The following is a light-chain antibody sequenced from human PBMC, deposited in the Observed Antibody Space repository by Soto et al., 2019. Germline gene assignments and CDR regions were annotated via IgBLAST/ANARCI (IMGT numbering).Light chain of an antibody. V-gene: IGLV1-44*01. Sequence: QSVLTQPPSASGTPGQSVTVSCSGGSSNIGNNPVNWYQQLPGAGPKLLIYRDDQRPSGVPDRFSGSKSDASASLAISGLQSEDEADYFCATWDDGLGAPLFGGGTKLTAL. CDR3: ATWDDGLGAPL. CDR1: SSNIGNNP. J-gene: IGLJ2*01. CDR2: RDD.